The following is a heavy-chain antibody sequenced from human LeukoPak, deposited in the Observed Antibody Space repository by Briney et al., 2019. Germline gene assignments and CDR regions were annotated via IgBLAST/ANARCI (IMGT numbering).Heavy chain of an antibody. D-gene: IGHD4-11*01. CDR2: IYHSGST. CDR1: GGSISSGGYS. CDR3: AREFNNYWEYYFDY. Sequence: TLSLTCAVSGGSISSGGYSWSWIRQPPGKGLEWIGYIYHSGSTYYNPSLKSRVTISVDRSKNQFSLKLSSVTAADTAVYYCAREFNNYWEYYFDYWGQGTLVTVSS. J-gene: IGHJ4*02. V-gene: IGHV4-30-2*01.